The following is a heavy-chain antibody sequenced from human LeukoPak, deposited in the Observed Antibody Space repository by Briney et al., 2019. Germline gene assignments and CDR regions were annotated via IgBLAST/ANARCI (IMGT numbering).Heavy chain of an antibody. CDR2: IYYNGNT. CDR3: AASEPSLNGGVGYFDY. D-gene: IGHD3-16*01. J-gene: IGHJ4*01. CDR1: GASLSSGRQF. V-gene: IGHV4-31*11. Sequence: SETLSLTCAVSGASLSSGRQFWSWLRQQPGKGLEWIGYIYYNGNTDYNSSLKGRLTISMDTSKTQFFLRLTSVTAADTAVYYCAASEPSLNGGVGYFDYWGHGTLVTVSS.